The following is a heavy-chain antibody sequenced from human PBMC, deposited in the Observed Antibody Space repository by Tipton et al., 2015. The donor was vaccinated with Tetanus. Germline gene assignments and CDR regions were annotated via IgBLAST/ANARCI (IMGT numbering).Heavy chain of an antibody. CDR1: GGSMSNNY. V-gene: IGHV4-59*01. Sequence: TLSLTCTVSGGSMSNNYWSWIRQPPGKGLEWIAYVSYSGRTNSNYSLKSRITVSQDTSKNQFSLRLTSVTAADTGVYYCAGSQWLDGFIFDYWGQGSLVTVAS. CDR3: AGSQWLDGFIFDY. CDR2: VSYSGRT. D-gene: IGHD6-19*01. J-gene: IGHJ4*02.